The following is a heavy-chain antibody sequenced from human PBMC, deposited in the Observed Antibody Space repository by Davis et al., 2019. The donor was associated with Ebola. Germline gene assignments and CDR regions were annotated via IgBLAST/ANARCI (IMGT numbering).Heavy chain of an antibody. CDR3: AKGHDILTGYGNDAFDI. CDR2: MSFDGSIE. CDR1: GFSFENYG. D-gene: IGHD3-9*01. V-gene: IGHV3-30*18. J-gene: IGHJ3*02. Sequence: GESLKISCEASGFSFENYGMHWVRQTPGKGLEWVAVMSFDGSIEYYADSVQGRFTISRDNSKNTLYLQMNSLRAEDTAVYYCAKGHDILTGYGNDAFDIWGQGTMVTVSS.